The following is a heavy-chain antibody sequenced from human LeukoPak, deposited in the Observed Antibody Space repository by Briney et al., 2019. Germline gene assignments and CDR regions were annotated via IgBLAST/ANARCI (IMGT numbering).Heavy chain of an antibody. CDR3: AGHHPRNTVDF. J-gene: IGHJ4*02. CDR2: ISDIGSI. Sequence: SETLSLTCIVSGGSISRSSYFWGWVRQPPGKGLEWIAYISDIGSINYNPSLKSRVTISLDTSKNQFSLKLSSVTAADTAVYYCAGHHPRNTVDFWGQGTLVTVSS. CDR1: GGSISRSSYF. D-gene: IGHD2/OR15-2a*01. V-gene: IGHV4-61*05.